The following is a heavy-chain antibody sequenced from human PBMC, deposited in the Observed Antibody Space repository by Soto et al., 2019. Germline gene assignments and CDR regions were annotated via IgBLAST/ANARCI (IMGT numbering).Heavy chain of an antibody. V-gene: IGHV1-46*01. CDR3: ARDILTGYYLDY. CDR2: INPSGGST. Sequence: QVQLVQSGAEVKKPGASVKVSCKASGYTFTSYYMHWVRQAPGQGLEWMGIINPSGGSTSYAQKFQGXVXMTXXXXTSTVYMELSSLRSEDTAVYYCARDILTGYYLDYWGQGTLVTVSS. CDR1: GYTFTSYY. J-gene: IGHJ4*02. D-gene: IGHD3-9*01.